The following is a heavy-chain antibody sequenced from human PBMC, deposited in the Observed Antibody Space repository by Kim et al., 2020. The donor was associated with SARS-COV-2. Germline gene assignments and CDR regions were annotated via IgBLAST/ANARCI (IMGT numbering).Heavy chain of an antibody. CDR2: IYHSGST. CDR1: GYSISSGYY. CDR3: ARHDYGGPIDY. V-gene: IGHV4-38-2*02. D-gene: IGHD4-17*01. J-gene: IGHJ4*02. Sequence: SETLSLTCTVSGYSISSGYYWGWIRQPPGKGLEWIGSIYHSGSTYYNPSLKSRVTISVDTSKNQFSLKLSSETAADTAVYYCARHDYGGPIDYWGQGTLV.